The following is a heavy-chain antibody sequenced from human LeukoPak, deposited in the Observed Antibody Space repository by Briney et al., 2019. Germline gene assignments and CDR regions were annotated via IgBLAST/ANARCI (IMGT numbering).Heavy chain of an antibody. V-gene: IGHV3-48*03. J-gene: IGHJ4*02. D-gene: IGHD4-17*01. Sequence: GGSLRLSCAASGFTFSSYEMNWVRQAPGKGLEWISYISSSGSTIYYADSVKGRFTISRDNAKNSLYLQMNSLRAEDTAVYYCATLSVTYYFDYWGQGTLATVSS. CDR3: ATLSVTYYFDY. CDR1: GFTFSSYE. CDR2: ISSSGSTI.